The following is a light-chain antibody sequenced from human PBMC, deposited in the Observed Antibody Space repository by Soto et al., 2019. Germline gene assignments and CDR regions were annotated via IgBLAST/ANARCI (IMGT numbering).Light chain of an antibody. Sequence: EIVLTQSPGTLSLSPGEGATLSCRASQIVSNNYLAWYQQKPGQAPRLLVYGASRRATGTPDRFSGSGSGTDFTLTISRLEPEDFAVYYCQQYGNSLPWTFGQGTKVEIK. CDR1: QIVSNNY. V-gene: IGKV3-20*01. J-gene: IGKJ1*01. CDR2: GAS. CDR3: QQYGNSLPWT.